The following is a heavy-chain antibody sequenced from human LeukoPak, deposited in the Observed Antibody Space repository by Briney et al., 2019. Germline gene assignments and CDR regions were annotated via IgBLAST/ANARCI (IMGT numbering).Heavy chain of an antibody. Sequence: PGGSLRLSCAASGFTFSSHWMSWVRQAPGKGLERVANINLDGSEKYYVDSVKGRFTISRDNAKNSLYLQMNSLRAEDTAVYFCAREGVVVGMEGFDYWGQGTLVTVSS. CDR3: AREGVVVGMEGFDY. CDR2: INLDGSEK. V-gene: IGHV3-7*01. D-gene: IGHD3-22*01. CDR1: GFTFSSHW. J-gene: IGHJ4*02.